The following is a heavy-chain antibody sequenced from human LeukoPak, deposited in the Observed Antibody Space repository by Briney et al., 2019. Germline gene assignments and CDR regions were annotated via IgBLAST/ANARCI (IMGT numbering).Heavy chain of an antibody. CDR3: ARRNAGTDDAFDI. D-gene: IGHD6-13*01. V-gene: IGHV4-59*08. J-gene: IGHJ3*02. CDR1: GGSISSYY. CDR2: IYYSGST. Sequence: SETLSLTCTVSGGSISSYYWSWIRQPPGKGLEWIGYIYYSGSTNYNPSLKSRVTISVDTSKNQFSPKLSSVTAADTAVYYCARRNAGTDDAFDIWGQGTMVTVSS.